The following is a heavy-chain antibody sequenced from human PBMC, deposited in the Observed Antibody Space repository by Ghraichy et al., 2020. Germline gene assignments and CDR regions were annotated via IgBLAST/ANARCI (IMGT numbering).Heavy chain of an antibody. CDR2: ISWNSGSI. CDR1: GFTFDDYA. V-gene: IGHV3-9*01. D-gene: IGHD3-3*01. CDR3: AKASTIFGLNYFDY. Sequence: GGSLRLSCAASGFTFDDYAMHWVRQAPGKGLEWVSGISWNSGSIGYADSVKGRFTISRDNAKNSLYLQMNSLRAEDTALYYCAKASTIFGLNYFDYWGQGTLVTVSS. J-gene: IGHJ4*02.